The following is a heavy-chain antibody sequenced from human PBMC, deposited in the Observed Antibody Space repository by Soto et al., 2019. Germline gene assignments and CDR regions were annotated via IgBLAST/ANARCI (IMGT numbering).Heavy chain of an antibody. D-gene: IGHD6-13*01. CDR1: GFTFSAYA. J-gene: IGHJ4*02. CDR3: ARQEYITTWYLKY. CDR2: ISGSGGAT. Sequence: EVQLESGGGVVQPGGSLRLSCAASGFTFSAYAMSWVRQAPGKGLEWVSVISGSGGATYYADSVKGRFTISRDNSKNTLYLQINSLRAEDTAVYYCARQEYITTWYLKYWGQGTLVTVSS. V-gene: IGHV3-23*01.